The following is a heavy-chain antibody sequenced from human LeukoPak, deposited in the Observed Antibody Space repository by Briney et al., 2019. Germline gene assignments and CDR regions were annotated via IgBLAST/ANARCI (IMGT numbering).Heavy chain of an antibody. V-gene: IGHV1-69*13. CDR3: ASRYCTNGVCLDNPYYYYGMDV. CDR2: IIPIFGTA. Sequence: SVEVSCKASGGTFSSYAISWVRQAPGQGLEWMGGIIPIFGTANYAQKFQGRVTITADESTSTAYMELSSLRSEDTAVYYCASRYCTNGVCLDNPYYYYGMDVWGQGTTVTVSS. J-gene: IGHJ6*02. CDR1: GGTFSSYA. D-gene: IGHD2-8*01.